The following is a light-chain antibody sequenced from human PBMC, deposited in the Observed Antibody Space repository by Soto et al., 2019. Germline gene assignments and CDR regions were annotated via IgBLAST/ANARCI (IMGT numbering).Light chain of an antibody. CDR2: RNS. CDR1: SSNIGSNY. CDR3: AACDDSLSGVV. Sequence: QSVLTQPPSASGTPGQRVTISCSGSSSNIGSNYVYWYQQLPGTVPQLLIYRNSERPSRVPDRFSGSKSGTSASLAISGLRSEDEADYYCAACDDSLSGVVFGGGTKLTVL. V-gene: IGLV1-47*01. J-gene: IGLJ2*01.